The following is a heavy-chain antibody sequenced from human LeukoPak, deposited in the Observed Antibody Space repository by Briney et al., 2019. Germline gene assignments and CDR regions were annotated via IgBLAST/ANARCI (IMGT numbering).Heavy chain of an antibody. CDR3: AREGYCSSPSCNLGNAFDI. CDR2: IYHSGST. CDR1: GGSISSSNW. Sequence: SSETLSLTCAVSGGSISSSNWWSWVRQPPGKGLEWIGEIYHSGSTNYNPSLKSRVTISVDKSKNQFSLKLSSVTAADTAVYYCAREGYCSSPSCNLGNAFDIWGQGTMVTVSS. V-gene: IGHV4-4*02. J-gene: IGHJ3*02. D-gene: IGHD2-2*01.